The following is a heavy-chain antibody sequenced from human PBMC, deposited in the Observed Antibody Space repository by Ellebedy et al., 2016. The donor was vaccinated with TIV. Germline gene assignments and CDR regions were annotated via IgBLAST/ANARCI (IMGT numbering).Heavy chain of an antibody. CDR2: IKEDGSDK. V-gene: IGHV3-7*01. CDR3: ARDFRGSSWSTPFDY. J-gene: IGHJ4*02. Sequence: GESLKISXAASGFTFSSYWMNWVRQAPGKGLEWVANIKEDGSDKYYVDSVKGRFTISRDNAKNSLYLQMDSLRAEDTAVYYCARDFRGSSWSTPFDYWGQGTLVTVSS. CDR1: GFTFSSYW. D-gene: IGHD6-13*01.